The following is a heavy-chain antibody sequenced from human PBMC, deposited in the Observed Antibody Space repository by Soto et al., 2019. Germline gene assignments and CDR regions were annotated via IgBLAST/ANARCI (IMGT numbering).Heavy chain of an antibody. CDR3: ASQTYYYGYNWFDP. J-gene: IGHJ5*02. D-gene: IGHD3-10*01. CDR1: GGSVSSSSYY. Sequence: SETLSLTCTVSGGSVSSSSYYWGWVRQPPGKGLEWIGYIYHSGSTYYNPSLKSRVTISVDRSKNQFSLKLSSVTAADTAVYYCASQTYYYGYNWFDPWGQGTLVTVSS. CDR2: IYHSGST. V-gene: IGHV4-39*07.